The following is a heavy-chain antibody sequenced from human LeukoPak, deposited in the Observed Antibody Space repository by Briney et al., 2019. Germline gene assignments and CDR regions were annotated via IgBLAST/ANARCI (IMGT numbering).Heavy chain of an antibody. CDR1: GFTFSSYA. Sequence: PGGSLRLSCAASGFTFSSYAMSWVRQAPGKGLEWVSAISGSRGNTYYADSVKGRFAIPRDNSKNTLYLQMNSLRADDTAVYYCAKGTSCGGDCYSYFAYWGQGTLVTVSS. CDR3: AKGTSCGGDCYSYFAY. CDR2: ISGSRGNT. J-gene: IGHJ4*02. D-gene: IGHD2-21*02. V-gene: IGHV3-23*01.